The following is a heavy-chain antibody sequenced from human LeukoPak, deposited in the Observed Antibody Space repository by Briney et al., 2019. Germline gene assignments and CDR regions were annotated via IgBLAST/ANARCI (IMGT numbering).Heavy chain of an antibody. CDR2: IYNSGST. V-gene: IGHV4-4*07. Sequence: SETLSLTCTVSGGSISSYYWSWIRQPAGKGLEWIGRIYNSGSTNYNPSLKSRVTMSVDTSKNQFSLKLTSVTAADTAVYYCAREGGAWVYAAYWYFDLWGRGTLLTVSS. D-gene: IGHD2-8*01. J-gene: IGHJ2*01. CDR3: AREGGAWVYAAYWYFDL. CDR1: GGSISSYY.